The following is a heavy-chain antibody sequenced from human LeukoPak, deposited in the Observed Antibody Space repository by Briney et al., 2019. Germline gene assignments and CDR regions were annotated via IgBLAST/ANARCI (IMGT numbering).Heavy chain of an antibody. D-gene: IGHD1-26*01. V-gene: IGHV4-39*01. Sequence: SETLSLTCTVSGGSISSSSYYWGWIRQPPGKGLEWIGSIYYSGSTYYNPSLKSRVTISVDTSKNQFSLKLSSVTAADTAVYYCARPRYSGSSDDAFDIRGQGTMVTVSS. CDR2: IYYSGST. J-gene: IGHJ3*02. CDR3: ARPRYSGSSDDAFDI. CDR1: GGSISSSSYY.